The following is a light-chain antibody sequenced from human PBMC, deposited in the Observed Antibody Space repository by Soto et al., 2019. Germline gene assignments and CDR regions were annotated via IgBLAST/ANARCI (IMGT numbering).Light chain of an antibody. J-gene: IGLJ1*01. Sequence: QSVLTQPASVSGSPGQSITISCTGTSSDVGNYKYVSWYQQHPGKAPKLIIYEVSNRPSGVSDRFCGSKSGNTASLTISGLQAEEETDYYCLSYTSSGTYVFGTGTKVTVL. CDR2: EVS. CDR3: LSYTSSGTYV. CDR1: SSDVGNYKY. V-gene: IGLV2-14*01.